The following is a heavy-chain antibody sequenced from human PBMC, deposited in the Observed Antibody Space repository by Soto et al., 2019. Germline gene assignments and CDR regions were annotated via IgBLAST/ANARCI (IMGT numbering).Heavy chain of an antibody. CDR3: TRPPIATAPGDDY. Sequence: EVQLVESGGDLVQPGGSLRLSCAASGFTFNDHYMDWVRQAPGKGLEWVGRSRNKGKSYTTAYAASVKGRFTISRDDSKNSLYLQMTSLKSEETAVYYCTRPPIATAPGDDYWGQGTLVSVSS. CDR2: SRNKGKSYTT. CDR1: GFTFNDHY. J-gene: IGHJ4*02. D-gene: IGHD6-13*01. V-gene: IGHV3-72*01.